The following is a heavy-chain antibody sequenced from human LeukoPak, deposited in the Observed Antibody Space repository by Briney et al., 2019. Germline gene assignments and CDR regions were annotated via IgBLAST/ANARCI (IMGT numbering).Heavy chain of an antibody. J-gene: IGHJ4*02. Sequence: PGGSLRLSCVVSEFTFSSYWMSWVRRAPGKGLEWVANIKQDGSERYYVDSVKGRFTISRDNARNSLYLQMNRLRVEDTAVYYCARITGELLGVGHYFDYWGQGTLVTVSS. CDR2: IKQDGSER. V-gene: IGHV3-7*01. CDR3: ARITGELLGVGHYFDY. D-gene: IGHD1-26*01. CDR1: EFTFSSYW.